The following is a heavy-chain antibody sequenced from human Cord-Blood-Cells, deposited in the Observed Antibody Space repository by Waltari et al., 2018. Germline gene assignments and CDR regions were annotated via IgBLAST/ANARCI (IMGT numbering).Heavy chain of an antibody. D-gene: IGHD5-18*01. CDR1: GYTFTSYD. J-gene: IGHJ3*02. CDR2: MNPNSGNT. Sequence: QVQLVQSGAEVKKPGASVKVSCKASGYTFTSYDINWVRQATGQGLEWMGWMNPNSGNTGYAQKFQGRVTITRNTSISTAYMELSSLRSGDTAVYYCARGLGYSYGPRNAFDIWGQGTMVTVSS. V-gene: IGHV1-8*03. CDR3: ARGLGYSYGPRNAFDI.